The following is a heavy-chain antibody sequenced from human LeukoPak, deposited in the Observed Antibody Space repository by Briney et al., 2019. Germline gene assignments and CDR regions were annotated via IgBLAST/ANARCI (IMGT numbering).Heavy chain of an antibody. CDR2: INHSGST. J-gene: IGHJ6*02. D-gene: IGHD2-15*01. CDR3: ARGRRVVVAATSYYYYGMDV. V-gene: IGHV4-34*01. Sequence: SETLSLTCAVYGGSFSGYYWSWIRQPPGKGLVWIGEINHSGSTNYNPSLKSRVTISVDTSKNQFSLKLSSVTAADTAVYYCARGRRVVVAATSYYYYGMDVWGQGTTVTVSS. CDR1: GGSFSGYY.